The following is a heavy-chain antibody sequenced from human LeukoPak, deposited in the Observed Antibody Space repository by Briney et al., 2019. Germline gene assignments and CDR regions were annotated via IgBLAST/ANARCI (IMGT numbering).Heavy chain of an antibody. CDR3: AKDRKYGSSWRWLMDV. CDR1: GFTFSSYG. CDR2: ISYDGSNK. J-gene: IGHJ6*02. Sequence: GRSLRLSCAASGFTFSSYGMHWVRQAPGKGLEWVAVISYDGSNKYYADSVKGRFTISRDNSKNTLYLQMNSLRAEDTAVYYCAKDRKYGSSWRWLMDVWGQGTTVTVSS. V-gene: IGHV3-30*18. D-gene: IGHD6-13*01.